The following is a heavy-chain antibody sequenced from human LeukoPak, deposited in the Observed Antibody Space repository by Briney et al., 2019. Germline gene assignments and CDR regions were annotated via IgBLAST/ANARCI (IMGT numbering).Heavy chain of an antibody. J-gene: IGHJ3*02. D-gene: IGHD3-10*01. CDR3: ARVHIASGSGSYYNDAFDI. V-gene: IGHV4-4*07. Sequence: SETLSLTCTASGGSISSYYWSWIRQPAGKGLEWIGRIYTSGSNNYNPSLKSRVTMSVDTSKNQFSLKLSSVTAADTAVYYCARVHIASGSGSYYNDAFDIWGQGTMVTVSS. CDR2: IYTSGSN. CDR1: GGSISSYY.